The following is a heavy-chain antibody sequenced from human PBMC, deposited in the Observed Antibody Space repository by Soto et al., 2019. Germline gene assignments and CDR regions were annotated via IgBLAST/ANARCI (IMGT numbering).Heavy chain of an antibody. CDR3: ARAMVAAAGTGAY. J-gene: IGHJ4*02. Sequence: GASVKVSCKASGFTFTNYAMRWVRQAPGQRLEWMGWINAGNGNTKYSQKFQGRVTIIRDTSASTAYMELSSLRSEDTAVYYCARAMVAAAGTGAYWGQGTLVTVSS. D-gene: IGHD6-13*01. CDR2: INAGNGNT. CDR1: GFTFTNYA. V-gene: IGHV1-3*01.